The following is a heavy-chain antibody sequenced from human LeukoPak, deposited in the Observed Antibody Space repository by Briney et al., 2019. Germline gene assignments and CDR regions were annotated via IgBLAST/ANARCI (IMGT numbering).Heavy chain of an antibody. Sequence: VASVKVSCKASGYTFTGYYMHWVRQAPGQGREWMGRINPNSGGTNYAQKFQGRVTMTRDTSISTAYMELSRLRSDDTAVYYCARLYSGYDLGYYYYYMDVWGKGTTVTVSS. D-gene: IGHD5-12*01. CDR2: INPNSGGT. V-gene: IGHV1-2*06. J-gene: IGHJ6*03. CDR3: ARLYSGYDLGYYYYYMDV. CDR1: GYTFTGYY.